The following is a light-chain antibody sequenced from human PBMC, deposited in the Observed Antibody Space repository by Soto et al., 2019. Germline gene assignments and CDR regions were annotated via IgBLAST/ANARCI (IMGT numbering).Light chain of an antibody. Sequence: EIVLTQSPGTLSLSPGERAPLSCRASQSITSNFLAWYQQKPGQAPRLLISGASTRAAGVPDRFSRSGSGANFTLTITRLEPEDFAVYYCQQYGRSPLMYTFGQGTKLGVK. CDR2: GAS. CDR1: QSITSNF. CDR3: QQYGRSPLMYT. V-gene: IGKV3-20*01. J-gene: IGKJ2*01.